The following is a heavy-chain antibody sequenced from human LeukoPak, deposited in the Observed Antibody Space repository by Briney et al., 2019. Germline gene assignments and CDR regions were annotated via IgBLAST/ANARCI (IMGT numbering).Heavy chain of an antibody. CDR2: NSSSSSTI. CDR3: ARPRVGATGWFDP. J-gene: IGHJ5*02. D-gene: IGHD1-26*01. V-gene: IGHV3-48*03. CDR1: GFTFSSYE. Sequence: PGGSLSLSCVASGFTFSSYEMNWVRPAPGKGLAWVSYNSSSSSTIYYADSVQGRCHIFRDNAKNSLYLQTNSLRAADTSVYYCARPRVGATGWFDPWGQGTLVTVSS.